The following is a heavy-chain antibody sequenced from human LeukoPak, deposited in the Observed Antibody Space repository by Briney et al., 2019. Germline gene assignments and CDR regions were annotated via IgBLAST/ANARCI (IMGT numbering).Heavy chain of an antibody. D-gene: IGHD3-22*01. Sequence: SETLSLTCTASGGSISNRYWSWIRQAPGKGLEWLGYIHNSGSTDYNPSLKSRLTMSVDTSKNQLSLKLSSVTAADTAVYYCAREMNYYDTTGYYLHYFDSWGQGTLVTVSS. CDR3: AREMNYYDTTGYYLHYFDS. V-gene: IGHV4-59*11. CDR2: IHNSGST. CDR1: GGSISNRY. J-gene: IGHJ4*02.